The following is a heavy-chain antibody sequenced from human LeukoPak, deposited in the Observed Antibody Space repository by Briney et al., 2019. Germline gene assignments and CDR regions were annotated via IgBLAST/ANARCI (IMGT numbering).Heavy chain of an antibody. D-gene: IGHD3-16*02. CDR1: GFSFNNAW. J-gene: IGHJ4*02. CDR3: ARDRYFPNDY. CDR2: ISSSSSYI. Sequence: GGSLRLSCTPSGTASGFSFNNAWMNWVRQAPGKGLEWVSSISSSSSYIYYADSVKGRFTISRDNAKNSLYLQMNSLRAEDTAVYYCARDRYFPNDYWGQGTLVTVSS. V-gene: IGHV3-21*01.